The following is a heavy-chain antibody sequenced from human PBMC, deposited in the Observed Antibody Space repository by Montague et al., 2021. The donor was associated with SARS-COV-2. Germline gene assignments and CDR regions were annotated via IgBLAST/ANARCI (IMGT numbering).Heavy chain of an antibody. Sequence: SETLSLTCTVSGGSISSGYFYWSWIRQPAGKGLEWIGCIYASGGTNYNPSLKSRVTMSVDTSKDQFSLKLNSVTAADTAVYYCGRGVVAATPVVDYWGRGTLVTVSS. CDR3: GRGVVAATPVVDY. CDR1: GGSISSGYFY. J-gene: IGHJ4*02. V-gene: IGHV4-61*10. CDR2: IYASGGT. D-gene: IGHD2-15*01.